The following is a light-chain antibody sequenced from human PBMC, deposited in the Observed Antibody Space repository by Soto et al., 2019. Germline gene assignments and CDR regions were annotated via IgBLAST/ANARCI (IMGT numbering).Light chain of an antibody. V-gene: IGKV1-39*01. CDR3: QQSYNTPRT. CDR2: SSS. J-gene: IGKJ1*01. Sequence: MTQSPATLSVSPGERATLSCRASQSVSSNLNWYQQRPGQAPKLLISSSSNVQSGVPSRFSGRGSGTDFTLTISGLQPEDAASYCCQQSYNTPRTFGQGTKVDIK. CDR1: QSVSSN.